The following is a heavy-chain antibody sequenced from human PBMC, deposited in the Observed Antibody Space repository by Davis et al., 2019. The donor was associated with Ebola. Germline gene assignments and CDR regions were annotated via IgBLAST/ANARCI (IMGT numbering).Heavy chain of an antibody. V-gene: IGHV1-18*01. CDR2: ISAYNGNT. CDR3: ARDILTAHIPLSYYYGMDV. D-gene: IGHD3-9*01. J-gene: IGHJ6*02. Sequence: ASVQVSCKASGYTFTSYGISWVRQAPGQGLEWMGWISAYNGNTNYAQKLQGRVNMTTDTSTSTAYMELRSLRSDDTAVYYCARDILTAHIPLSYYYGMDVWGQGTTVTVSS. CDR1: GYTFTSYG.